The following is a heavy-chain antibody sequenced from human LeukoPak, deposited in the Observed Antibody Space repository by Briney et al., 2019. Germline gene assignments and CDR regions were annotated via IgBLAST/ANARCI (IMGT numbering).Heavy chain of an antibody. CDR1: GFTFSSYS. CDR2: ISSSSSYI. V-gene: IGHV3-21*01. CDR3: ARDSLVAAAGPEIDY. J-gene: IGHJ4*02. D-gene: IGHD6-13*01. Sequence: PGGSLRLSCAASGFTFSSYSMNWVRQAPGKGLEWVSSISSSSSYIYYADSVKGRFTISRDNAKNSLYLQMNSLRAEDTAVYYCARDSLVAAAGPEIDYWGQGTLVTVSS.